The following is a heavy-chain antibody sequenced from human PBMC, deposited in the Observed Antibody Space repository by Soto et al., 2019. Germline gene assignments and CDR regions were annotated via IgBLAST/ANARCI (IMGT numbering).Heavy chain of an antibody. V-gene: IGHV4-59*02. Sequence: QVQMHESSPGLVKPSETLSLTCTVSGGSVNNNYWSWIRQAPGRGLEWIGYIFSSGRANYNPSLESRVTISVDTSKNQLSLKLTSVTAADTAVYYCARGGDNSPWYYSLWGQGTLVAVSS. CDR1: GGSVNNNY. J-gene: IGHJ4*02. CDR3: ARGGDNSPWYYSL. CDR2: IFSSGRA. D-gene: IGHD3-10*01.